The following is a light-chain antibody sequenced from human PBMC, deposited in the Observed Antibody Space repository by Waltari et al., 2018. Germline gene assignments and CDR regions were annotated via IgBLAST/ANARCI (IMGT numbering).Light chain of an antibody. V-gene: IGLV1-40*01. CDR2: GDS. J-gene: IGLJ2*01. Sequence: QSVLTQPPSVSGAPGQRVTISCTGSSPNIGAAYDVHWYKQLPGTAPKLLIYGDSNRPSGVPDRFSGSKSGTSASLAITGLQAEDEADYYCQSSDSSLSVVVFGGGTKLTVL. CDR1: SPNIGAAYD. CDR3: QSSDSSLSVVV.